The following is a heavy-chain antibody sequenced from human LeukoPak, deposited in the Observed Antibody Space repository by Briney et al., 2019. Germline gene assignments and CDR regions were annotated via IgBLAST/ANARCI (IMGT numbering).Heavy chain of an antibody. CDR3: ARAPWAYGNYVHAFDI. Sequence: SETLSLTCTVSGGSISSSSYYWVWIRQPPGKGLEWIGSIYSGGRIYYNPSLKSRVTISVDTSKNHFSLKLTSVTAADRAVYFCARAPWAYGNYVHAFDIWGQGTMVTVSS. CDR1: GGSISSSSYY. D-gene: IGHD3-16*01. V-gene: IGHV4-39*07. CDR2: IYSGGRI. J-gene: IGHJ3*02.